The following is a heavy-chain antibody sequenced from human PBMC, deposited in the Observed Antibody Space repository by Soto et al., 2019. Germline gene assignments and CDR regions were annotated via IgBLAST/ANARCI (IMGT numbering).Heavy chain of an antibody. CDR3: ARDFYPLAYYFDP. V-gene: IGHV1-18*04. CDR1: GYTFINHG. Sequence: ASVKVSCKASGYTFINHGISWVRQAPGQGLEWMGWVSGSNGKTKYAQKFQGRVTMTRETSTSTAHMELRNLTSDDTAVYFCARDFYPLAYYFDPWGQGTMVTVYS. J-gene: IGHJ4*02. CDR2: VSGSNGKT.